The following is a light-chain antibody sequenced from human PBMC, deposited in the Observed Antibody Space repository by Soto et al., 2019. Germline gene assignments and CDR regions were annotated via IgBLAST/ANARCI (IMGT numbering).Light chain of an antibody. CDR2: DDN. CDR1: SSNIGGNS. Sequence: QSVLTHPPSVSSAPGHMVTISCSGSSSNIGGNSVSWYQQLPGTAPKLLIYDDNKRPSGIPDRFSGSKSGTSATLGITGFQTGDEADYYCGSWDSSLSDYVFGTGTKVTVL. CDR3: GSWDSSLSDYV. V-gene: IGLV1-51*01. J-gene: IGLJ1*01.